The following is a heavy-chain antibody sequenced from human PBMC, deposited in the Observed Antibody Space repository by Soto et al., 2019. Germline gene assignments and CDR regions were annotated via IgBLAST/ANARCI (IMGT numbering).Heavy chain of an antibody. CDR1: GFTFSSYG. CDR2: ISYDGSNK. Sequence: QVQLVESGGGVVQPGRSLRLSCAASGFTFSSYGMHWVRRAPGKGLEWVAVISYDGSNKYYADSVKGRFTISRDNSKNTLYLQMNSLRAEDTAVYYCAKDDYSNYGYFDYWGQGGLVTVSS. J-gene: IGHJ4*02. D-gene: IGHD4-4*01. CDR3: AKDDYSNYGYFDY. V-gene: IGHV3-30*18.